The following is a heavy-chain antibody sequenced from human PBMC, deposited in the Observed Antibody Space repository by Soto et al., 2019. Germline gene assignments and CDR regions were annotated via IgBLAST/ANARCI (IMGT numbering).Heavy chain of an antibody. V-gene: IGHV4-31*01. CDR1: GGSVISGGYY. Sequence: NLSLTCTVSGGSVISGGYYWSWTRPRPGKGLEYIGYIYNSGSTYYNPSLQSQLAISRDTSKNLFSLKLSCVTAADTSVYYCARGSYGLLAPFDLWGQGTLVTVSS. D-gene: IGHD5-18*01. CDR3: ARGSYGLLAPFDL. CDR2: IYNSGST. J-gene: IGHJ4*02.